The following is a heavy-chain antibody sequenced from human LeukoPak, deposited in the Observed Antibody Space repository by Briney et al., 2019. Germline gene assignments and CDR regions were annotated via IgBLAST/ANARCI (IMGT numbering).Heavy chain of an antibody. CDR3: ARDPKVSGYYNYMDV. CDR2: IRPNSGET. Sequence: ASVKVSCKASGYTFSDYYIHWVRQAPGEGLEWMGRIRPNSGETNYAEKFQGRVTVTWDTSISTVYMELSRLTSDDTAVYYCARDPKVSGYYNYMDVWGRGTDVTVSS. CDR1: GYTFSDYY. D-gene: IGHD5/OR15-5a*01. V-gene: IGHV1-2*06. J-gene: IGHJ6*03.